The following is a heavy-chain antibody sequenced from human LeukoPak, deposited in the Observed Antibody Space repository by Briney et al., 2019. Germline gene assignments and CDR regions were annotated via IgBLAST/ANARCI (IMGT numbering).Heavy chain of an antibody. J-gene: IGHJ6*03. V-gene: IGHV4-61*02. D-gene: IGHD3-10*01. Sequence: PSETLSLTCTVSGGSISSGNYYWSWIRQPAGKGLEWTGRVYTSGSTNYNPSLKSRVTISVDSSKNQISLKLNSVTAADTAVYYCARAFSGSGSYYSEMLYYYYYMDVWGKGTTVTISS. CDR2: VYTSGST. CDR1: GGSISSGNYY. CDR3: ARAFSGSGSYYSEMLYYYYYMDV.